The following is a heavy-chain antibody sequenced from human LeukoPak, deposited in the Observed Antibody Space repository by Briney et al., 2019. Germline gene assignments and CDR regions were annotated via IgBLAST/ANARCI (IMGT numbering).Heavy chain of an antibody. Sequence: GGSLRLSCAASGFTFSSYEMNWVRQAPGKGLEWVSYISSGSTIYYADSVKGRFTISRDNAKNSLYLQMNSLRAEDTAVYYCARDNGYCSGGSCYHYYMDVWGKGTTVTISS. CDR1: GFTFSSYE. J-gene: IGHJ6*03. CDR2: ISSGSTI. D-gene: IGHD2-15*01. CDR3: ARDNGYCSGGSCYHYYMDV. V-gene: IGHV3-48*03.